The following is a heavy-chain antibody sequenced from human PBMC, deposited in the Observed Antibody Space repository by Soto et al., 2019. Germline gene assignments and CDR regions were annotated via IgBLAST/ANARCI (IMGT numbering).Heavy chain of an antibody. D-gene: IGHD1-26*01. Sequence: SVKVSGKASGGTFSSYAISWVRQAPGQGLEWMGGIIPIFGTANYAQKFQGRVTITADESTSTAYMELSSLRSEDTAVYYCARDDEGATYFDYWGQGTLVTVSS. V-gene: IGHV1-69*13. CDR2: IIPIFGTA. CDR3: ARDDEGATYFDY. J-gene: IGHJ4*02. CDR1: GGTFSSYA.